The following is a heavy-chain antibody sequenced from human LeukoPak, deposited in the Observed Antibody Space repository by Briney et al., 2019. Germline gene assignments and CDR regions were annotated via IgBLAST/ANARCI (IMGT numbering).Heavy chain of an antibody. Sequence: PGGSLRLSCAASGFIFSSYSMNWVRQVPGKGLEWVSAISGSGGSTYYADSVKGRFTISRDNSKNTLYLQMNSLRAEDTAVYYCAKKGYYDGSGYYMYYFDHWGQGTLVTVSS. CDR2: ISGSGGST. CDR1: GFIFSSYS. D-gene: IGHD3-22*01. J-gene: IGHJ4*02. V-gene: IGHV3-23*01. CDR3: AKKGYYDGSGYYMYYFDH.